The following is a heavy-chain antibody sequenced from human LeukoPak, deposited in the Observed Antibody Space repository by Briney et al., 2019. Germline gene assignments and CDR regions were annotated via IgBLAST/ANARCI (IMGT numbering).Heavy chain of an antibody. V-gene: IGHV4-34*01. CDR1: GGSFSGYY. CDR3: ASWRDYVWGSYRNRPRNYFDY. D-gene: IGHD3-16*02. Sequence: SETLSLTCAVYGGSFSGYYWSWIRQPPGKGLEWIGEINHSGSTNYNPPLKSRVTISVDTSKNQFSLKLSSVTAADTAVYYCASWRDYVWGSYRNRPRNYFDYWGQGTLVTVSS. J-gene: IGHJ4*02. CDR2: INHSGST.